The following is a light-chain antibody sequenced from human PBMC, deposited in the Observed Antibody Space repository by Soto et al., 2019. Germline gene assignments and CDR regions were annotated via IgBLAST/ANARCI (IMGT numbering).Light chain of an antibody. V-gene: IGKV3-20*01. CDR1: QSVSSN. Sequence: VALTQSPATLSLSPGERATLSCRASQSVSSNLAWYQQKPGQAPRLLIYGASSRATGIPDRFSGSGSGTDFTLTISRLEPEDFAVYYCQQYGSSPLTFGQGTKVDIK. CDR2: GAS. CDR3: QQYGSSPLT. J-gene: IGKJ1*01.